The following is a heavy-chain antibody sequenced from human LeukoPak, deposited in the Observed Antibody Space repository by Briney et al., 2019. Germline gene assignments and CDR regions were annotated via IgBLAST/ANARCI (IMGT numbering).Heavy chain of an antibody. D-gene: IGHD3-9*01. CDR3: ATSYDNKIVPYDC. J-gene: IGHJ4*02. CDR2: ISTSGRT. CDR1: GVSITSYK. Sequence: SETLSLTCTVSGVSITSYKWSWLRQSPGKGLEWIGFISTSGRTDYNPSLTSRVSMSVDTSNSQVSLRLSSVTAEDTAVYYCATSYDNKIVPYDCWGQGILVTVSS. V-gene: IGHV4-4*09.